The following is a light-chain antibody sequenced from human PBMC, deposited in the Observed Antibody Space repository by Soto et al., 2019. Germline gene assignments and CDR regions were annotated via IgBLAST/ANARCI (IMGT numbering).Light chain of an antibody. CDR1: QRINIY. CDR3: QQSFSTPT. Sequence: DIQMTQSPSSLSTSIGDRVTITCRASQRINIYLNWYRQKPGKAPELLIYSASNLQSGVPSRFSGSGSWTDFTLTISGLQSEDFATYYCQQSFSTPTFGQGTRLDIK. CDR2: SAS. V-gene: IGKV1-39*01. J-gene: IGKJ5*01.